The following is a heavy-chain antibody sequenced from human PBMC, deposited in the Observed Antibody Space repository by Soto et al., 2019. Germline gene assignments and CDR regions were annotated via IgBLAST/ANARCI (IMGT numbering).Heavy chain of an antibody. D-gene: IGHD6-19*01. CDR1: VYSISSGSY. CDR2: IYHGGTT. CDR3: ARVHVMVVAGRTSEY. Sequence: PSETLSLTCTVSVYSISSGSYWAWIRQPPGKGPEWIASIYHGGTTFYNPSLKSRITISVDTSNNQFSLKLTSVTAADTAVYYCARVHVMVVAGRTSEYWGHGRLVTGSS. J-gene: IGHJ4*01. V-gene: IGHV4-38-2*02.